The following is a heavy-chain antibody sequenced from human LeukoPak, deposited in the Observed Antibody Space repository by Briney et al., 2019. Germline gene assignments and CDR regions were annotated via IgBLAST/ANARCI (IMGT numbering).Heavy chain of an antibody. CDR2: IYYSGST. Sequence: SETLSLTCTVSGGSISSGGYYWSWIRQHPGKGLEWIGYIYYSGSTYYNPSLKSRVTISVDTSKNQFSLKLSSVTAADTAVYYCARGFLESYYYYYYGMDVWGQGTTVTVSS. D-gene: IGHD3-3*01. V-gene: IGHV4-31*03. J-gene: IGHJ6*02. CDR1: GGSISSGGYY. CDR3: ARGFLESYYYYYYGMDV.